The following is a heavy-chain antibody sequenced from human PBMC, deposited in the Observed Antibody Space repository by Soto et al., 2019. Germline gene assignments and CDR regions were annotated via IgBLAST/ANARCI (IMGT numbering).Heavy chain of an antibody. D-gene: IGHD6-19*01. CDR3: AREIAVAGGFDY. CDR1: GGAFSSYA. Sequence: GASVKVTCKASGGAFSSYAISWVRQAPGQGLEWMGGIIPIFGTANYAQKFQGRVTITADESTSTAYMELSSLRSEDTAVYYCAREIAVAGGFDYWGQGTLVTVSS. V-gene: IGHV1-69*13. J-gene: IGHJ4*02. CDR2: IIPIFGTA.